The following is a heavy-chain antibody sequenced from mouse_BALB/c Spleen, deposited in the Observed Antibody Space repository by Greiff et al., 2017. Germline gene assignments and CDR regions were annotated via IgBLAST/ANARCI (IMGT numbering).Heavy chain of an antibody. Sequence: EVNVVESGGGLVKPGGSLKLSCAASGFTFSSYAMSWVRQTPEKRLEWVASISSGGSTYYPDSVKGRFTISRDNARNILYLQMSSLRSEDTAMYYCARGYYGSSWYFDVWGAGTTVTVSS. V-gene: IGHV5-6-5*01. CDR1: GFTFSSYA. CDR3: ARGYYGSSWYFDV. CDR2: ISSGGST. J-gene: IGHJ1*01. D-gene: IGHD1-1*01.